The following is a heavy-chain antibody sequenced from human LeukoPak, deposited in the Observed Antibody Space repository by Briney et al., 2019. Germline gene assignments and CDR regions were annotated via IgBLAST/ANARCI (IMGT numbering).Heavy chain of an antibody. D-gene: IGHD3-22*01. CDR3: ARDAYYDSSGCFDY. CDR2: ISYDGSNK. Sequence: GGSLRLSCAASGFTFSSYAMHWVRQAPGEGLEWVAVISYDGSNKYYADSVKGRFTISRDNSKNTLYLQMNSLRAEDTAVYYCARDAYYDSSGCFDYWGQGTLVTVSS. J-gene: IGHJ4*02. V-gene: IGHV3-30-3*01. CDR1: GFTFSSYA.